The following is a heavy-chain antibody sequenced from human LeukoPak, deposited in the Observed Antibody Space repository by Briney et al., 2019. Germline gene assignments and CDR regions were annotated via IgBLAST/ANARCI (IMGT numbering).Heavy chain of an antibody. D-gene: IGHD2-2*02. CDR3: AREGSVVEPAGILDH. J-gene: IGHJ4*02. CDR1: GFPLSTYW. V-gene: IGHV3-7*04. CDR2: IKQDGSEK. Sequence: GGSLRLSCTASGFPLSTYWMTWVPQAPGKRLEWLANIKQDGSEKLYVDSVKGRFTISRDNAKNSLYLQMNSMRTEDTAVYYCAREGSVVEPAGILDHWGQGTLVTVSS.